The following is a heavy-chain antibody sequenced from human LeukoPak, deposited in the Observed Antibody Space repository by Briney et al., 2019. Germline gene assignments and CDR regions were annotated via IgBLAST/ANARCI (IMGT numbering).Heavy chain of an antibody. CDR2: INPNSGGT. CDR1: GYTFTGYY. D-gene: IGHD3-10*01. J-gene: IGHJ4*02. Sequence: GASVKVSCKASGYTFTGYYMHWVRQAPGQGLEWMGWINPNSGGTNYAQKFQGRVTMTRDTSISTAYMELRSLRSDDTAVYYCARLDYYGSGSYYNVGNDYWGQGTLVTVSS. CDR3: ARLDYYGSGSYYNVGNDY. V-gene: IGHV1-2*02.